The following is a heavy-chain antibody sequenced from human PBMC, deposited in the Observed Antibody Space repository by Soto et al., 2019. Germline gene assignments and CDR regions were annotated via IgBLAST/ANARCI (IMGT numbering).Heavy chain of an antibody. CDR1: GFTFSSFD. V-gene: IGHV3-23*01. CDR2: ISNSGGKT. Sequence: PGGSLRLSCVASGFTFSSFDMTWVRQAPGKGLEWVSDISNSGGKTYYADSVKGRFTISRDNSKNTLYLQMNSLRAEDTAVYYCAKADLRDYDILTGYYSVDYFDYWGQGTLVTVSS. CDR3: AKADLRDYDILTGYYSVDYFDY. J-gene: IGHJ4*02. D-gene: IGHD3-9*01.